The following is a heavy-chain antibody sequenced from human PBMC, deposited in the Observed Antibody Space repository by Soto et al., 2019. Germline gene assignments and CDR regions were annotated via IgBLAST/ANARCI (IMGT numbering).Heavy chain of an antibody. Sequence: EVQLLESGGGLVQPGGSLRLSCAASGFTFSSYAMSWVRQAPGKGLEWVSAISGGGGNTYYADSVKGRFTISRANSKNTLYLQMNSLRAEDTAVYYCETDTANWGLRFDYWGQGTLVTVSS. D-gene: IGHD7-27*01. CDR2: ISGGGGNT. V-gene: IGHV3-23*01. CDR1: GFTFSSYA. J-gene: IGHJ4*02. CDR3: ETDTANWGLRFDY.